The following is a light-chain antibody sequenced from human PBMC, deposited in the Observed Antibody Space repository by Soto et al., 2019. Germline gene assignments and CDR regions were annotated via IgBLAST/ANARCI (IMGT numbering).Light chain of an antibody. V-gene: IGKV3-11*01. CDR2: DAS. CDR1: QSLNSY. Sequence: EIVLTQSPVTLSLSPGERATLSCRASQSLNSYLAWFQQKPGQAPRLLIYDASNRATGIPARFSGSGSGTDFTLTISSLEPADFAVYYCQQRRDWPLTFGGGTMVEIK. J-gene: IGKJ4*01. CDR3: QQRRDWPLT.